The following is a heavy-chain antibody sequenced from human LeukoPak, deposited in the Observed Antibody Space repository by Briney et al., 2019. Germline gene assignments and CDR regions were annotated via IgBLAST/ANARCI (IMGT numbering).Heavy chain of an antibody. CDR1: GYTFTSYG. D-gene: IGHD2-15*01. CDR2: ISAYNGNT. CDR3: ARPGYCSGGSCYSVYYYYGMDV. J-gene: IGHJ6*02. V-gene: IGHV1-18*01. Sequence: GASVKVSCKASGYTFTSYGISWVRQAPGQGLEWMGWISAYNGNTNYAQKLQGRVTMTTDTSTSTAYMELRSLRSDDTAVYYCARPGYCSGGSCYSVYYYYGMDVWGQGTTVTVSS.